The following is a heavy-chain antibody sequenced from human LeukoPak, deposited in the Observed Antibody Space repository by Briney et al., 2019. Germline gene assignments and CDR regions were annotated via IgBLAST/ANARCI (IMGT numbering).Heavy chain of an antibody. Sequence: SETLSLTCTVSGYSISSGYYWGWIRQPPGKGLEWIGSIYHSGSTYYNPSLKSRVTISVDTSKNQFSLKLSSVTAADTTVYYCARVHSGYDYVRRRYNYYMDVWGKGTTVTVSS. CDR2: IYHSGST. CDR1: GYSISSGYY. CDR3: ARVHSGYDYVRRRYNYYMDV. J-gene: IGHJ6*03. V-gene: IGHV4-38-2*02. D-gene: IGHD5-12*01.